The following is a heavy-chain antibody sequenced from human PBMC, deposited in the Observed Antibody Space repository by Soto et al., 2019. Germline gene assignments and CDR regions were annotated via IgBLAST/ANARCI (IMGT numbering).Heavy chain of an antibody. Sequence: SETLSLTCTVSGGSISSSSYYWGWIRQPPGKGLEWIGSIYYSGSAYYNPSLKSRVTISVDTSKNQFSLKLSSVTAADTAVYYCARGAGYGDYVFTEHFDYWGQGTLVTVSS. CDR3: ARGAGYGDYVFTEHFDY. CDR1: GGSISSSSYY. D-gene: IGHD4-17*01. V-gene: IGHV4-39*01. J-gene: IGHJ4*02. CDR2: IYYSGSA.